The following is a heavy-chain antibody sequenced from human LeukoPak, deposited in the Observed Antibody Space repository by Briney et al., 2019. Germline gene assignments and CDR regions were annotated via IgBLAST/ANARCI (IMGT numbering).Heavy chain of an antibody. CDR3: ARGVSGSYYVGISYAQYNWFGP. D-gene: IGHD1-26*01. CDR1: GGSFSGYY. J-gene: IGHJ5*02. CDR2: INHSGST. Sequence: SETLSLTCAVYGGSFSGYYWSWIRQPPGKGLEWIGEINHSGSTNYNPSLKSRVTISVDTSKNQFSLKLSSVTAADTAVYYCARGVSGSYYVGISYAQYNWFGPWGQGTLVTVSS. V-gene: IGHV4-34*01.